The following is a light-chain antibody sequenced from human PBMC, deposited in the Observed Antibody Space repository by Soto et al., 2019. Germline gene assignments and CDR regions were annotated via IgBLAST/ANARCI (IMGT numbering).Light chain of an antibody. V-gene: IGKV3-20*01. J-gene: IGKJ1*01. CDR3: QQFASSPRT. CDR1: QSVATSQ. Sequence: EIVLTQSPGTLSLSPGERATLFCRASQSVATSQLAWYQQKPGQAPRLLIGASSRATGVPDRFIASESGTDFTLTISRLEPEDFAVYYCQQFASSPRTVGRGTTVEIK. CDR2: GAS.